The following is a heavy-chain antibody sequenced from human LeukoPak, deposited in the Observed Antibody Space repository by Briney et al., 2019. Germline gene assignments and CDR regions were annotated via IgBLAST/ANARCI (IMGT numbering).Heavy chain of an antibody. V-gene: IGHV3-23*01. CDR2: ISGSGGRT. CDR1: GLTFSSYA. Sequence: GGSLRLSCAASGLTFSSYAMSCVRQAPGKGMDWVSAISGSGGRTYYADYVKGRFTISRGNPKNVLYLKTNSLRAEDTAVYYCAKDAGYFDWPMTYYFFYWGQETLVTVSS. D-gene: IGHD3-9*01. J-gene: IGHJ4*02. CDR3: AKDAGYFDWPMTYYFFY.